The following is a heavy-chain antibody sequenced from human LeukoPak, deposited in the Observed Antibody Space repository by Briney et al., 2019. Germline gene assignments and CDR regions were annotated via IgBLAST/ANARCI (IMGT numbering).Heavy chain of an antibody. J-gene: IGHJ4*02. Sequence: GGSLRLSCAASGFTFSGSAIHWVRQASGKGLEWVGRIKTKANGYPTAYAASVKGRFTISRDDSRNMAYLQMNSLKTEDTAVYYCTRLININCSGGTCYFDYWGRGTPVTVSS. D-gene: IGHD2-15*01. V-gene: IGHV3-73*01. CDR2: IKTKANGYPT. CDR1: GFTFSGSA. CDR3: TRLININCSGGTCYFDY.